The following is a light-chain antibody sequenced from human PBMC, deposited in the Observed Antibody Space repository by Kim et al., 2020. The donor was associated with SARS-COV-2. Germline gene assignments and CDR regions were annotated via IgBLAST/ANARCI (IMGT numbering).Light chain of an antibody. V-gene: IGKV1-27*01. CDR2: ATS. CDR3: QKYDSAPWT. CDR1: QDISNY. Sequence: SASVGDEVTITCRASQDISNYLAWYQQKPGKAPKLLMYATSTLQSGVPSRFRGSRSGTDFTLIITRLQPEDVATYFCQKYDSAPWTFGQGTRWIS. J-gene: IGKJ1*01.